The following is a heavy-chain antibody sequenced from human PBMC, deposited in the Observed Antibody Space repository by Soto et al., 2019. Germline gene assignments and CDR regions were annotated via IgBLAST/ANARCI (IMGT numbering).Heavy chain of an antibody. Sequence: GGSLRLSCAASGFTFSDYYMSWFRRAPGKGLEWLSYIDSGSRYKNYADSVKGRSTISRDNAQNTLHLELNSLKVEDTATYFCARVLIYGGDPPPSDYWGQGTGVTVS. CDR1: GFTFSDYY. CDR3: ARVLIYGGDPPPSDY. CDR2: IDSGSRYK. D-gene: IGHD3-10*01. J-gene: IGHJ4*02. V-gene: IGHV3-11*05.